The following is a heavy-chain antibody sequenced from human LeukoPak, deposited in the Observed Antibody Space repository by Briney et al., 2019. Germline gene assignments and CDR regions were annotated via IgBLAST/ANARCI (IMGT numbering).Heavy chain of an antibody. Sequence: SETLSLTCTVSGDPISSYFWSLIRQPPGKGLEWIGYISYSGSTNYSPSLKSRVTISVDTSKNQFSLKLSSVTAADTAVYYCARAAGDSPPYYYYKDVWGKGTTVTVSS. CDR2: ISYSGST. CDR1: GDPISSYF. D-gene: IGHD3-10*01. V-gene: IGHV4-59*01. CDR3: ARAAGDSPPYYYYKDV. J-gene: IGHJ6*03.